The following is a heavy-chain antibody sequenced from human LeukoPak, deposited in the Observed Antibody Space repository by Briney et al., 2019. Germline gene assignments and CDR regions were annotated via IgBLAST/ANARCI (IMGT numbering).Heavy chain of an antibody. V-gene: IGHV4-34*01. D-gene: IGHD6-13*01. J-gene: IGHJ4*02. Sequence: SETLSLTCAVYGGSFSGYYWSWIRQPPGKGLEWIGEINHSGSTNYNPSLKNRVTISVDTSKNQFSLKLSSVTAADTAVYYCARAIAAATKWGQGTLVTVSS. CDR2: INHSGST. CDR1: GGSFSGYY. CDR3: ARAIAAATK.